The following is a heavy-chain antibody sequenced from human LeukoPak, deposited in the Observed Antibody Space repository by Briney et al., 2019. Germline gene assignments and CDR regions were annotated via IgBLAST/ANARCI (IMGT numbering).Heavy chain of an antibody. J-gene: IGHJ6*03. CDR2: INPNSGGT. CDR1: GYTFTGYY. D-gene: IGHD4-17*01. Sequence: GASVKVSCKASGYTFTGYYMRWVLQAPGQGLEWMGRINPNSGGTNYAQKFQGRVTMTRDTSISTAYMELSRLRSDDTAVYYCARSYGDYGNHYYYMDVWGKGTTVTVSS. V-gene: IGHV1-2*06. CDR3: ARSYGDYGNHYYYMDV.